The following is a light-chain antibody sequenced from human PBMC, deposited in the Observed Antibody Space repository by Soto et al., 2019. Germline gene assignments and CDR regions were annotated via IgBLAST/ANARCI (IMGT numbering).Light chain of an antibody. CDR2: EVS. J-gene: IGLJ3*02. V-gene: IGLV2-8*01. CDR3: SSYAGSNFRV. CDR1: SSDVGGYNY. Sequence: QSALTQPPSASGSPGQSVTIPCTGSSSDVGGYNYVSWYQQHPGKAPKLMIYEVSKRPSGVPDRFSGSKSGNTASLTVSGLQAEDEADYYCSSYAGSNFRVFGGGTKLTVL.